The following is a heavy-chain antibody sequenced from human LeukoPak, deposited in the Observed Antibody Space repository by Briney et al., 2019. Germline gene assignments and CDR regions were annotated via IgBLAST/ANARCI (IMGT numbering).Heavy chain of an antibody. Sequence: GGSLRLSCAASGFTFSSYAMSWVRQAPGKGLEWVSGISGSGGGTYYVDSVKGRFTISRDNSKDTLYLQMNSLRADDTAVYYCAKARYSSGWNYFDYWGQGTLVTVSS. V-gene: IGHV3-23*01. J-gene: IGHJ4*02. CDR2: ISGSGGGT. CDR1: GFTFSSYA. D-gene: IGHD6-19*01. CDR3: AKARYSSGWNYFDY.